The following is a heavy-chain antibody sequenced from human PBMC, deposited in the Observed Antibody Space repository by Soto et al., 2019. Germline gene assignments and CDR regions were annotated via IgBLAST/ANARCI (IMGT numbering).Heavy chain of an antibody. CDR2: ISSSSGTTI. J-gene: IGHJ6*02. CDR3: ARRYCSSTSCLMDV. Sequence: GGSLRLSCAVSGFTFSSYEMNWVRQAPGKGLEWVSYISSSSGTTIFYADSVKGRCTISRDNAKNSLYLQMNSLGAEDTAVYYCARRYCSSTSCLMDVWGQGTTVTVSS. D-gene: IGHD2-2*01. V-gene: IGHV3-48*03. CDR1: GFTFSSYE.